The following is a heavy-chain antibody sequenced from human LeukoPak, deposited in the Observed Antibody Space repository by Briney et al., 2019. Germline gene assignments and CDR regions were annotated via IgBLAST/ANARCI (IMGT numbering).Heavy chain of an antibody. V-gene: IGHV1-58*02. J-gene: IGHJ3*02. D-gene: IGHD3-9*01. CDR1: GFTFTSSA. CDR3: AAWYYDILTGYYFDAFDI. Sequence: ASVKVSCKASGFTFTSSAMQWVRQARGQRLEWIGWIVVGSGNTNYAQKFQERVTITRDMSTSTAYMELSSLRAEDTAVYYCAAWYYDILTGYYFDAFDIWVQGTMVSVSS. CDR2: IVVGSGNT.